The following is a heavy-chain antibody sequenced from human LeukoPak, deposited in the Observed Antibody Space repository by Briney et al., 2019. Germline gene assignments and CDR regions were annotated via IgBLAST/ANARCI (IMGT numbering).Heavy chain of an antibody. Sequence: SETLSLTCTVSGGSISSYYWSWIRQPPGEGLEWIGYIYYSGTTNYNPSLKSRVTLSVDTSKNQFSLKLTSVTAADTAVYYCARDSSGYYHWFDPWGQGTLVTVSS. V-gene: IGHV4-59*01. CDR3: ARDSSGYYHWFDP. D-gene: IGHD3-22*01. CDR1: GGSISSYY. J-gene: IGHJ5*02. CDR2: IYYSGTT.